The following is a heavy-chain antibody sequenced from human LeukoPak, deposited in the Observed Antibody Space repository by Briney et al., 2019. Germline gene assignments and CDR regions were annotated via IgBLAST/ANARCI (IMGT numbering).Heavy chain of an antibody. CDR1: GFTFSNYW. CDR2: INSDGSTT. Sequence: GGSLRLSCAASGFTFSNYWMHWVRQAPGKGLVWVARINSDGSTTNYADSVKGRFTISRDNSKNTLYLQMNSLRAEDTAVYYCAKPSSTGYSSSWYTDWGQGTLVTVSS. J-gene: IGHJ4*02. V-gene: IGHV3-74*01. D-gene: IGHD6-13*01. CDR3: AKPSSTGYSSSWYTD.